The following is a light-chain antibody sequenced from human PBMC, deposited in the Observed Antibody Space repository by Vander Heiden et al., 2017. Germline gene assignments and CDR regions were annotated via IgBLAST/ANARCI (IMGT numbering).Light chain of an antibody. Sequence: SYELTQPPSVSVPPGQTASITCSGDELGDKYASWYQQKPGQSPVMVIYQDSKRPSGIPERFSGSNSGNTATLTISGTQAMDEADYYCQAWDSNTGVFGTGTKVTVL. V-gene: IGLV3-1*01. CDR1: ELGDKY. CDR2: QDS. J-gene: IGLJ1*01. CDR3: QAWDSNTGV.